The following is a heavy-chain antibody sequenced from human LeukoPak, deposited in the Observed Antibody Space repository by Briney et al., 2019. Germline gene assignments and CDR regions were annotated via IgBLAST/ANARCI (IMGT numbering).Heavy chain of an antibody. CDR3: AKPACSGGSCYSSIPDPDPDY. Sequence: GGSLRLSCAASGFTFSSYAMHWVRQAPGKGLEWVAVISYDGSNKYYADSVKGRFTISRDNSKNTLYLQMNSLRAEDTAVYYCAKPACSGGSCYSSIPDPDPDYWGQGTLVTVSS. CDR2: ISYDGSNK. CDR1: GFTFSSYA. D-gene: IGHD2-15*01. V-gene: IGHV3-30-3*02. J-gene: IGHJ4*02.